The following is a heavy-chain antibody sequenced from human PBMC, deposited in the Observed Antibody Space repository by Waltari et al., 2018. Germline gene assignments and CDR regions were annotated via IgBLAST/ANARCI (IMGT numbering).Heavy chain of an antibody. J-gene: IGHJ4*02. D-gene: IGHD4-17*01. CDR3: ALNTVTVPFPY. CDR1: GFLVSENA. Sequence: EVEVVESGGGFIQPGGSLRLDCAVSGFLVSENAVIWVRQAPGKGLEWVSIVYAPGDAHYANDVKGRFTSSRDISTNTVFLHMSGLRDEDTAVYYCALNTVTVPFPYWGRGTLVTVSS. V-gene: IGHV3-53*01. CDR2: VYAPGDA.